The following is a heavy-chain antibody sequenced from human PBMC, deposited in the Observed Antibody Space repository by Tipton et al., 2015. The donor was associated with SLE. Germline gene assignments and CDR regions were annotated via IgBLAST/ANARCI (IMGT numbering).Heavy chain of an antibody. J-gene: IGHJ4*02. Sequence: LRLSCTVSADSISDYYWSWVRQDPEKGLEWIGYFYSSGSAYYNPSLKSRVTISGDVSKNQISLRLSSVTAADTAVYYCARDLPGVTTGQFDYWGQGTLVTVSS. CDR3: ARDLPGVTTGQFDY. D-gene: IGHD4-11*01. CDR1: ADSISDYY. V-gene: IGHV4-59*12. CDR2: FYSSGSA.